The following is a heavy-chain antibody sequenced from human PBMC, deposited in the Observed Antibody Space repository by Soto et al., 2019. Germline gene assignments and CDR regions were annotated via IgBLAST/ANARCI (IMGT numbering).Heavy chain of an antibody. CDR1: GYTFTTYG. D-gene: IGHD3-10*01. J-gene: IGHJ5*02. Sequence: ASVKVSCKTSGYTFTTYGVSWVRQAPGQGLEWMGWISAYNGNTNYAQKLQGRVTMTTDTSTSPAYMELRGLRSDDTAVYYCARDRYYYGSGSYYISWLDPWGQGTLVTVSS. CDR2: ISAYNGNT. CDR3: ARDRYYYGSGSYYISWLDP. V-gene: IGHV1-18*04.